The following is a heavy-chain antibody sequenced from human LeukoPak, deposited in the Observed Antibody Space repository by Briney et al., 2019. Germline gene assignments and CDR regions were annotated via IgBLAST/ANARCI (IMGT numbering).Heavy chain of an antibody. J-gene: IGHJ1*01. D-gene: IGHD3-22*01. V-gene: IGHV3-7*01. CDR3: ATYSSLNRREFQY. CDR2: IKTDGSEK. CDR1: GFTFSNYG. Sequence: PGGSLRLSCAASGFTFSNYGMHWVRQAPGKGLQWVANIKTDGSEKYYVDSVKGRFTISRDNAKNLLYLQMNSLRAEDTAVYYCATYSSLNRREFQYWGQGTLLTVSS.